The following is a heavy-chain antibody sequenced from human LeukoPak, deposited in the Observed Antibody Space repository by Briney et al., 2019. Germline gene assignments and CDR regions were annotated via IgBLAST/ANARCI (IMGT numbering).Heavy chain of an antibody. CDR1: GFTFSTYW. V-gene: IGHV3-74*01. CDR3: ARLNENGGG. J-gene: IGHJ4*02. Sequence: PGGSLRLSCAASGFTFSTYWMHWVRQAPGKGLVWVSRINPDGSTTNYADYVKGRFTISRDNAKNTLYLQMNSLRAEDTAVYYCARLNENGGGWGQGTLVTVSS. D-gene: IGHD3-16*01. CDR2: INPDGSTT.